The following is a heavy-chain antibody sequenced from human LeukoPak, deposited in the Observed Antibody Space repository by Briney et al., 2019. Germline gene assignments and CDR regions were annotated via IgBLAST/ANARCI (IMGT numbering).Heavy chain of an antibody. CDR1: GGSISSGSYY. Sequence: SQTLSLTCTVSGGSISSGSYYWSWIRQPAGKGLEWIGRIYTSGNTNYNPSLKSRVTISVDTSKNQFSLKLNSVTAADTAVYYCARWNYDIDYWGQGTLVTASS. D-gene: IGHD3-22*01. J-gene: IGHJ4*02. V-gene: IGHV4-61*02. CDR3: ARWNYDIDY. CDR2: IYTSGNT.